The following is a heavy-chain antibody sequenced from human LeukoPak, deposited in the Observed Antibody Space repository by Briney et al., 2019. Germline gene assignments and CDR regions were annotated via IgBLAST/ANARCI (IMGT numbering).Heavy chain of an antibody. Sequence: SETLSLTCTVSGGSISSCYWSWIRQPAGKGLEWIGRIYSSGTTTYNPSLKSRVTMSVDTAKNQVSLRLSSVTAADTAVYYCARDSGTTGEVKFDPWGQGSLVTVSS. J-gene: IGHJ5*02. CDR3: ARDSGTTGEVKFDP. CDR1: GGSISSCY. CDR2: IYSSGTT. D-gene: IGHD3-10*01. V-gene: IGHV4-4*07.